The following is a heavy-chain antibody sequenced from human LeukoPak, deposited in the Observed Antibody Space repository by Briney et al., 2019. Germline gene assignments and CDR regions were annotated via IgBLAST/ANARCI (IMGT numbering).Heavy chain of an antibody. CDR3: AKVAHTAMVSNWFDP. J-gene: IGHJ5*02. V-gene: IGHV3-66*01. CDR2: IYSGGST. D-gene: IGHD5-18*01. CDR1: GFTVSSNY. Sequence: GGSLRLSCAASGFTVSSNYMSWVRQAPGKGLEWVSVIYSGGSTYYADSVKGRFTISRDNSKNTLYLQMNSLRAEDTAVYYCAKVAHTAMVSNWFDPWGQGTLVTVSS.